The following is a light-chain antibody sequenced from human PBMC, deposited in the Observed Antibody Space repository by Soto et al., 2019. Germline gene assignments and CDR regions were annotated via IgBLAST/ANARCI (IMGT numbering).Light chain of an antibody. CDR1: QSINAH. Sequence: EVVMTQSPATLSVSPGERVTLSCRASQSINAHLAWYQQKPGQAPRLLIHGASTRATGIPARFSGSGFGTEFILAISCLQSESFAVYYCQQYNTWLWTFGQGAKVEI. J-gene: IGKJ1*01. V-gene: IGKV3-15*01. CDR3: QQYNTWLWT. CDR2: GAS.